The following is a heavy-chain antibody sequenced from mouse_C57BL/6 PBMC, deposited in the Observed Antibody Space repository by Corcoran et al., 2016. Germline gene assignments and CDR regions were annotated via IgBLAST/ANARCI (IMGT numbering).Heavy chain of an antibody. CDR3: ARLDDRGY. CDR1: GYTFTTYG. V-gene: IGHV9-3*01. Sequence: QIQLVQSGTELKKPGEAVKISCKASGYTFTTYGMSWVKQAPGKGLKWMGWINTYSGVPTYADDFKGRFAFSLETSASTAYLQINNLKNEDTATYFCARLDDRGYWGQGTTLTVSS. D-gene: IGHD2-12*01. CDR2: INTYSGVP. J-gene: IGHJ2*01.